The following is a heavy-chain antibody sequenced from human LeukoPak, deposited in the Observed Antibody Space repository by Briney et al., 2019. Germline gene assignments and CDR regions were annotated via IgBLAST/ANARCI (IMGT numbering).Heavy chain of an antibody. V-gene: IGHV1-2*02. D-gene: IGHD2-2*01. CDR2: INPNSGGT. Sequence: ASVKVSCKASGYTFTGYYMYWVRQAPGQGLEWMGWINPNSGGTKYAQKFQGRVTMTRDTSINTAYMELSRLRSDDTAVYYCASGVVPAAAVTGDAFDIWGQGTMVTVSS. CDR1: GYTFTGYY. CDR3: ASGVVPAAAVTGDAFDI. J-gene: IGHJ3*02.